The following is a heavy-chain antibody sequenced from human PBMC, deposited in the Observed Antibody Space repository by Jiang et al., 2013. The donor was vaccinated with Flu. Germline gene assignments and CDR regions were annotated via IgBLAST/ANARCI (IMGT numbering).Heavy chain of an antibody. D-gene: IGHD6-19*01. CDR3: ARDPIAVAGSLDY. V-gene: IGHV1-69*04. CDR1: GGTFNNYA. J-gene: IGHJ4*02. CDR2: IIPVLNIP. Sequence: GAEVKKPGSSVKVSCKASGGTFNNYAINWVRQAPGQGLEWMGRIIPVLNIPNYARKFEGRLTITADKSTSTAYMELVSLRSEDTAMYYCARDPIAVAGSLDYWGQGSWSPSPQ.